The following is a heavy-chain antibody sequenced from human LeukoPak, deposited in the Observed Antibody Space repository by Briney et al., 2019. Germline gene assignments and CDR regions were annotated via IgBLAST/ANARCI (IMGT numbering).Heavy chain of an antibody. CDR1: GFTFSSYW. J-gene: IGHJ4*02. D-gene: IGHD4-17*01. V-gene: IGHV3-7*01. Sequence: PRGSLRLSCAASGFTFSSYWMSWVRQAPVKGLEWVANIKQDGSERYYVDSVKGRFTISRDNAKNSLYLQMNSLRAEDTAVYYCVRGYGDYVYYFGYWGQGTLVTVSS. CDR3: VRGYGDYVYYFGY. CDR2: IKQDGSER.